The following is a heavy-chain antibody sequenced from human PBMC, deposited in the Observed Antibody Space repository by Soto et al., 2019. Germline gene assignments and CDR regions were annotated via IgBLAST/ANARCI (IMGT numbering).Heavy chain of an antibody. Sequence: QVTLKESGPVLVKPTETLTLTCTVSGFSLSNPRMGVSWIHQPPGKPLEWLAHFFSDAERSYSASMQSRLTMSTDTSGSQVVLSMTNMDPVDTSTYFCARMDGDYNYYAMGVWGQGTTVTVSS. J-gene: IGHJ6*02. CDR3: ARMDGDYNYYAMGV. V-gene: IGHV2-26*01. D-gene: IGHD4-17*01. CDR1: GFSLSNPRMG. CDR2: FFSDAER.